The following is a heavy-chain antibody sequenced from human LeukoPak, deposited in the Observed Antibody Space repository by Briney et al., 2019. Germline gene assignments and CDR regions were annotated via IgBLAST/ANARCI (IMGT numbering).Heavy chain of an antibody. CDR1: GYTFTNYY. V-gene: IGHV1-46*01. CDR2: INPSGGST. CDR3: AREIGMGAFDYYYYGMDV. D-gene: IGHD3-16*01. Sequence: ASVKVSCKASGYTFTNYYMHWVRQAPGQGLEWMGIINPSGGSTSYAQKFQGRVTMSRDTSTSTVYMELSSLRSEDTAVYYCAREIGMGAFDYYYYGMDVWGQGTTVTVSS. J-gene: IGHJ6*02.